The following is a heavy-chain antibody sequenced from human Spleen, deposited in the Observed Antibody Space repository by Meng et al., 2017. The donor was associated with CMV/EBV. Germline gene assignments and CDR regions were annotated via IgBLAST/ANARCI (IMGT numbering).Heavy chain of an antibody. CDR1: GFPFTEAW. CDR2: IKRRSQGGTT. J-gene: IGHJ4*02. V-gene: IGHV3-15*01. Sequence: GFPFTEAWMSWVRQAPGKGLEWVGRIKRRSQGGTTDYATPVNDKFSISRDDSRNTLYLQMNSLEVEDTAVYYCTIEMLGWIGYSPWYWGQGTVVTVSS. CDR3: TIEMLGWIGYSPWY. D-gene: IGHD3-3*01.